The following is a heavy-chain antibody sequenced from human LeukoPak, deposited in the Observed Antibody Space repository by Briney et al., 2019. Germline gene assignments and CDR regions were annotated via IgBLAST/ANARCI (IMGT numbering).Heavy chain of an antibody. CDR3: AKDGGYCSSTSCKHDAFDI. CDR2: ISGSGGST. Sequence: PGGSLRLSCAASGFTFSSYAMSWVRQAPGKGLEWVSAISGSGGSTYYADSVKGRFTIPRDNSKNTLYLQMNSLRAEDTAVYYCAKDGGYCSSTSCKHDAFDIWGQGKMVTVSS. D-gene: IGHD2-2*01. CDR1: GFTFSSYA. V-gene: IGHV3-23*01. J-gene: IGHJ3*02.